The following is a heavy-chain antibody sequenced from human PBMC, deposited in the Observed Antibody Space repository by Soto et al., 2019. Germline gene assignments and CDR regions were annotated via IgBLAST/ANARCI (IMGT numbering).Heavy chain of an antibody. Sequence: QVQLVQSGAEVKKPGSSVKVSCKASGGTFSTSAISWVRQAPGQGLEWVGGIMPVFPTPDYAQNFQGRITITADESTTQAYLQLTSLRADDTDVYYCARDKDRLQLGGNYYYILDVWGQGTAITVYS. V-gene: IGHV1-69*12. CDR3: ARDKDRLQLGGNYYYILDV. CDR1: GGTFSTSA. CDR2: IMPVFPTP. D-gene: IGHD1-1*01. J-gene: IGHJ6*02.